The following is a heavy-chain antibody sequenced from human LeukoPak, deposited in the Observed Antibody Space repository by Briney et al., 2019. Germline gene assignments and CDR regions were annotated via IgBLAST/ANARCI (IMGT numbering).Heavy chain of an antibody. J-gene: IGHJ6*03. V-gene: IGHV7-4-1*02. D-gene: IGHD5-18*01. CDR2: INTNTGNP. Sequence: GASVKVSCKASGYTFASYAMNWVRQAPGQGLEWMGWINTNTGNPTYAQGFTGRFVFSLDTSVSTAYLQISSLKAEDTAVYYCARDTWGSYGYDYYYYYMDVWGKGTTVTVSS. CDR3: ARDTWGSYGYDYYYYYMDV. CDR1: GYTFASYA.